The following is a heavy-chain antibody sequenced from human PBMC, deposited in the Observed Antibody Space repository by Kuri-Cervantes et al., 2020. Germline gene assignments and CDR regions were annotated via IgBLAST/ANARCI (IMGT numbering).Heavy chain of an antibody. D-gene: IGHD3-3*01. J-gene: IGHJ4*02. CDR3: ASLNLWSGSPEGVDY. Sequence: GSLRLSCIVNGESFSEDYWIWIRQPPGGGLEWIGEINHLGTTNYNPSLNSRVTISLDTSKKQFSLRLTSVTAADTAVYYCASLNLWSGSPEGVDYWGRGTLVTVSS. CDR1: GESFSEDY. V-gene: IGHV4-34*01. CDR2: INHLGTT.